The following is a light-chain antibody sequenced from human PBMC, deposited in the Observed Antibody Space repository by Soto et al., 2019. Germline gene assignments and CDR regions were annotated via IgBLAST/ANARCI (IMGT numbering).Light chain of an antibody. Sequence: QSALTQPRSAPGSPGQSITISCTGTSSDVGGYNYVSWYQQHPAKAPKLIIFDVSKRPSGVPNRFSGSKSGNTASLTISGLRAEDEADYYCCSYVGRNTYVFGTGTKVTV. V-gene: IGLV2-11*01. CDR3: CSYVGRNTYV. J-gene: IGLJ1*01. CDR1: SSDVGGYNY. CDR2: DVS.